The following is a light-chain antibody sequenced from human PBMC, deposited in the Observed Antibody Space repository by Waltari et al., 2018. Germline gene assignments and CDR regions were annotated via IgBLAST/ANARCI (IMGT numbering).Light chain of an antibody. CDR2: WAS. V-gene: IGKV4-1*01. J-gene: IGKJ5*01. CDR1: QSLLYGANNRDY. CDR3: QQYYTNPIT. Sequence: DIVMTQSPDSLAVSLGERATLNCKSNQSLLYGANNRDYLAWVHQKPGQPPNLLIYWASTRESGVPDRVSGSGSGTDFTLTITSLQAEDVGVYYCQQYYTNPITFGQGTRLEI.